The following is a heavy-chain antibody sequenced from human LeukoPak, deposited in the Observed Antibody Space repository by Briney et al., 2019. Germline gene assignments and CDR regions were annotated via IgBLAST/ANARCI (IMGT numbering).Heavy chain of an antibody. Sequence: SETLSLTCTVSGGSISSYYWSWIRQPPGKGLEWIGYIYYSGSTNYNPSLKSRVTISVDTSKNQFSLKLSSVTAADTAVYYCARDRAAFGRGDFDYWGQGTLVTVSS. D-gene: IGHD3/OR15-3a*01. J-gene: IGHJ4*02. CDR1: GGSISSYY. V-gene: IGHV4-59*01. CDR3: ARDRAAFGRGDFDY. CDR2: IYYSGST.